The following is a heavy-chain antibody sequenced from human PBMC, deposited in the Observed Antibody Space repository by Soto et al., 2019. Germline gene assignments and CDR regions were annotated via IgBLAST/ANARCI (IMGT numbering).Heavy chain of an antibody. D-gene: IGHD5-12*01. CDR1: GFTFSSYA. CDR3: AKAKGVDIVATASGFDY. Sequence: GGSLRLSCAASGFTFSSYAMSWVRQAPGKGLEWVSAISGSGGSTYYADSVKGRFTISRDNSKNTLYLQMNSLRAEDTAVYYCAKAKGVDIVATASGFDYWGQGTLVTVSS. J-gene: IGHJ4*02. V-gene: IGHV3-23*01. CDR2: ISGSGGST.